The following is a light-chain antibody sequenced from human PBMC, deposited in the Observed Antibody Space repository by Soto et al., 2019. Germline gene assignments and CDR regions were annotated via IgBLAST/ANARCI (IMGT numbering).Light chain of an antibody. CDR1: QSADIN. V-gene: IGKV3-15*01. CDR2: GAS. CDR3: QQYRNRPRT. Sequence: EIVLTQSPATLSVSPGDRVTLSCRASQSADINLAWYQQRAGQAPRLLVYGASTKATDMPGRFSGRGSGTEFTHTINNLQSEDFGVYYCQQYRNRPRTFGQGTKV. J-gene: IGKJ1*01.